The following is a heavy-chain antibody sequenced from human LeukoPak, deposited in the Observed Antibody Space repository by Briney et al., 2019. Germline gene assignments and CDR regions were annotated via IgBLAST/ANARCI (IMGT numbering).Heavy chain of an antibody. CDR2: ISYDGSNK. J-gene: IGHJ4*02. D-gene: IGHD5-18*01. CDR3: ARARGYSYGPWDY. V-gene: IGHV3-30-3*01. CDR1: GFTFSSYA. Sequence: GRSLRLSCAASGFTFSSYAMHWVRQAPGKGLEWVAVISYDGSNKYYADSVKGQFTISRDNSKNTLYLQMDSLRAEDTAVYYCARARGYSYGPWDYCGQGALVTVSS.